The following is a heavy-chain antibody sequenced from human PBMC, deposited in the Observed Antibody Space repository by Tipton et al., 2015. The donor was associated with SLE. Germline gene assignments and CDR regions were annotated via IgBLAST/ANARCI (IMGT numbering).Heavy chain of an antibody. CDR3: SRRSYGPFNS. CDR2: FFYSGNT. V-gene: IGHV4-39*01. CDR1: GGSISGSSYY. D-gene: IGHD3-10*01. J-gene: IGHJ5*02. Sequence: TLSLTCTVSGGSISGSSYYWGWLRQPPGKGLEWIVSFFYSGNTFYTPSLRSRVTISVDTSKNQFSLNLTSVTAADTAIYYCSRRSYGPFNSWGQGTLVTVSS.